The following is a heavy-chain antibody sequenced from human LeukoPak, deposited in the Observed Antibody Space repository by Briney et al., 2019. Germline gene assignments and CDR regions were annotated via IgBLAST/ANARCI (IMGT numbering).Heavy chain of an antibody. Sequence: ASVNVSCKASGYTFTGYYMHWVRQAPGQGLEWIGWINPNSGGTNYAQKFQGRVTMTRDTSITTAYMELSRLRSDDKAVYYCARPLYCSGGSCYLPPFDYWGQGTLVTVSS. CDR2: INPNSGGT. CDR3: ARPLYCSGGSCYLPPFDY. D-gene: IGHD2-15*01. J-gene: IGHJ4*02. CDR1: GYTFTGYY. V-gene: IGHV1-2*02.